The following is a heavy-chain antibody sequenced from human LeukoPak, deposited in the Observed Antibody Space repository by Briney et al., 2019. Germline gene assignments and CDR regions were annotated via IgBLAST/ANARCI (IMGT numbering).Heavy chain of an antibody. Sequence: PSQTLSLTCAISGDSVSSNNGACNWIRQSPSRGLEWLGRTYYRSKWYNDYAVSVKSRITNNADTSKNQFSLQLNSVTPEDTAVYYCAVDSSGYKYFNHWGQGTLVTVSS. CDR3: AVDSSGYKYFNH. D-gene: IGHD3-22*01. CDR2: TYYRSKWYN. CDR1: GDSVSSNNGA. V-gene: IGHV6-1*01. J-gene: IGHJ1*01.